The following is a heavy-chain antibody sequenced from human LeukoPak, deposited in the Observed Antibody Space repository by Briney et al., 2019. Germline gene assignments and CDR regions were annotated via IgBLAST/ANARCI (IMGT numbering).Heavy chain of an antibody. CDR1: GGSISSGSYY. CDR3: ARVTTGGYYNC. D-gene: IGHD3-22*01. CDR2: IYTTGST. Sequence: SHTLSLTCTDSGGSISSGSYYWTWIRQPAGKGLEWIGRIYTTGSTNHNPSLKSRVTMSTDTSKNQFSLKLSSVTAADTAVYYCARVTTGGYYNCWGQGTLVTVSS. J-gene: IGHJ4*02. V-gene: IGHV4-61*02.